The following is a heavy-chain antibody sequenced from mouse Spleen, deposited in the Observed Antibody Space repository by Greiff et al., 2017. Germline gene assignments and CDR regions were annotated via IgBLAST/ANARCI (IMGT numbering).Heavy chain of an antibody. CDR1: GFSLTSYG. J-gene: IGHJ4*01. D-gene: IGHD1-1*01. CDR2: IWGGGST. V-gene: IGHV2-6*01. Sequence: VKLMESGPGLVAPSQSLSITCTVSGFSLTSYGVDWVRQSPGKGLEWLGVIWGGGSTNYNSALKSRLSISKDNSKSQVFLKMNSLQTDDTAMYYCAAITTVVATRAMDYWGQGTSVTVSS. CDR3: AAITTVVATRAMDY.